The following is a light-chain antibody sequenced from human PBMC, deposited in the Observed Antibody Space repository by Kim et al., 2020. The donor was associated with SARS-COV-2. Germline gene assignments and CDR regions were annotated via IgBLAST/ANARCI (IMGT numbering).Light chain of an antibody. CDR3: LQSNRTPRT. CDR1: QSISTY. J-gene: IGKJ1*01. CDR2: AAS. V-gene: IGKV1-39*01. Sequence: DIQMTQSPSSLSASVGDRVTITCRASQSISTYLNWYQQKPGKAPKLLIYAASSLQGGVPSRFSGTGSGTDFTLTISSLQPQNFATYYCLQSNRTPRTFGQGTKVDIK.